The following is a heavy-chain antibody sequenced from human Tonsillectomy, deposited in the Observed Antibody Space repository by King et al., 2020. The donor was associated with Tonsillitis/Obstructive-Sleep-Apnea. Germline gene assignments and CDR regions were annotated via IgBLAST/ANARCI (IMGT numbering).Heavy chain of an antibody. D-gene: IGHD5-12*01. V-gene: IGHV4-34*01. Sequence: VQLQQWGAGLLKPSETLSLPCAVYGGSFSGYYWSWIRQPPGKGLEWIGEINHSGSTNYNPSLKSRVTISVDTSKNQFSLKLSSVTAADTAVYYCRDSCYDSPSSWGQGTLVTVSS. CDR3: RDSCYDSPSS. CDR2: INHSGST. CDR1: GGSFSGYY. J-gene: IGHJ5*02.